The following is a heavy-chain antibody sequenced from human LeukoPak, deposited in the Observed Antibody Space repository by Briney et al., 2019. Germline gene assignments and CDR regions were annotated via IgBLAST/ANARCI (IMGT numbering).Heavy chain of an antibody. V-gene: IGHV3-7*04. Sequence: GGSLRLSCAASGFTFSSYWMSWVRQAPGKGLEWVANLKQDGSEKYYVDSVKGRFTISRDNAKKLLYLRMNSLRAEDTAVYYCAREYYYGSGSYYNGYWGQGTLVTVSS. CDR2: LKQDGSEK. J-gene: IGHJ4*02. CDR1: GFTFSSYW. CDR3: AREYYYGSGSYYNGY. D-gene: IGHD3-10*01.